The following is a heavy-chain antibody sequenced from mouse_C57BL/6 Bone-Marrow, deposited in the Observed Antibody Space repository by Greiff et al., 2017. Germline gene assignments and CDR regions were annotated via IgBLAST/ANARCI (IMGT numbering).Heavy chain of an antibody. D-gene: IGHD1-1*01. J-gene: IGHJ1*03. Sequence: EVQLQQSGPELVKPGASVKIPCKASGYTFTDYNMDWVKQSHGKSLEWIGDINPNNGGTNYNQKFKGKATLTVDKSSSTAYMELHSLTSEDTAVYYCARKIYDYGSSYDWYFDGWGTGTTVTVSS. V-gene: IGHV1-18*01. CDR3: ARKIYDYGSSYDWYFDG. CDR1: GYTFTDYN. CDR2: INPNNGGT.